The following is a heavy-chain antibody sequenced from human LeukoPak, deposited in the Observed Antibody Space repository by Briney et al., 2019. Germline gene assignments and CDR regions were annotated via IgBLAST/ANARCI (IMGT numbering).Heavy chain of an antibody. D-gene: IGHD3-22*01. J-gene: IGHJ5*02. V-gene: IGHV4-31*03. Sequence: PSQTLSLTCTVSGGSISSGGYYWSWIRQHPGKGLEWIGYIYYSGSTYYNPSLESRVTISVDTSKNQFSLKLSSVTAADTAVYYCARGERAMIVVAPNWFDPWGQGTLVTVSS. CDR2: IYYSGST. CDR3: ARGERAMIVVAPNWFDP. CDR1: GGSISSGGYY.